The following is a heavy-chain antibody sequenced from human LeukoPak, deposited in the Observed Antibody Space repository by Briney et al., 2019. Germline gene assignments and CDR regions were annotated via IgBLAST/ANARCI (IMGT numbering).Heavy chain of an antibody. CDR1: GGSISSTSYY. J-gene: IGHJ4*02. CDR3: VRHGGFSSGWQTDC. D-gene: IGHD6-19*01. CDR2: ISYSGST. V-gene: IGHV4-39*01. Sequence: SETLSLTCTVSGGSISSTSYYWGWIRQPPGKGLEWIGSISYSGSTYYNPSFKSRVTISVDTSKSQFSLKLGSVTAADTAVYYCVRHGGFSSGWQTDCWGQGTPVTVSS.